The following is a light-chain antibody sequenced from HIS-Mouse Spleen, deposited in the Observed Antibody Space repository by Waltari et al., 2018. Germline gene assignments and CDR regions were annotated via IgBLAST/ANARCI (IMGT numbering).Light chain of an antibody. Sequence: DIQLTQSPSFLSASVGDRVTITCRASQSISSWLAWYQQKPGKAPKLLIYKASSLESGVPSRFSGSGSGTEFTLTISSLQPDDFATYYCQQYNSYPFTFGPGTKVDIK. V-gene: IGKV1-5*03. J-gene: IGKJ3*01. CDR2: KAS. CDR3: QQYNSYPFT. CDR1: QSISSW.